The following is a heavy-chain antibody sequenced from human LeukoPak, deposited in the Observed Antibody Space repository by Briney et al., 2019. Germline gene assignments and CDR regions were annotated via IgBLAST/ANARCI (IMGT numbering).Heavy chain of an antibody. Sequence: ASVKVSCKASGYTFTSYGISWVRQAPGQGLEWMGWISAYNGNTNYAQKLQGRVTMTRDTSISTAYMELSRLRSDDTAVYYCAKRVGGSHDAFDIWGQGTMVTVSS. V-gene: IGHV1-18*01. J-gene: IGHJ3*02. CDR1: GYTFTSYG. CDR2: ISAYNGNT. CDR3: AKRVGGSHDAFDI. D-gene: IGHD1-26*01.